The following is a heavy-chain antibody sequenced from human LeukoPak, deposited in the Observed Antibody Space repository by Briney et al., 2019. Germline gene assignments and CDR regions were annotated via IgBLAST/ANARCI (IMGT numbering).Heavy chain of an antibody. CDR1: GGSISSYY. J-gene: IGHJ4*02. CDR3: ATGAGDFDH. V-gene: IGHV4-59*12. Sequence: SETLSLTCTVSGGSISSYYWSWIRQPPGKGLEWIGYIYYSGSTNYSPSLKSRVTMSVDTSKSQFSLNLISVTAADTAVYYCATGAGDFDHWGQGILVTVSS. CDR2: IYYSGST. D-gene: IGHD1-14*01.